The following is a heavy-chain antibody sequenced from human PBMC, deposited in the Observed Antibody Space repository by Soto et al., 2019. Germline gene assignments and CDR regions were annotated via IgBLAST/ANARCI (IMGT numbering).Heavy chain of an antibody. CDR1: GYSFTSYW. Sequence: GESLKISCKGSGYSFTSYWIDWVRQMPGKGLEWMGIIYPGDSDTRYSPSFQGQVTISADKSISTAYLQWSSLKASDTAMYYCARLPYTSARGAGAARYYYYYMDVWGKGTTVTVSS. CDR2: IYPGDSDT. CDR3: ARLPYTSARGAGAARYYYYYMDV. D-gene: IGHD6-6*01. V-gene: IGHV5-51*01. J-gene: IGHJ6*03.